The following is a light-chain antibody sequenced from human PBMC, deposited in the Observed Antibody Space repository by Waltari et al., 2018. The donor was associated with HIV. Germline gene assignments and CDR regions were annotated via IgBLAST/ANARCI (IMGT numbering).Light chain of an antibody. J-gene: IGLJ3*02. CDR2: RNY. CDR1: TSNVETQW. V-gene: IGLV1-47*01. Sequence: QSVLTQPPSASGAPGQTVTISCSGSTSNVETQWVYWYQQLPGMAPKLLIYRNYQRPSGVPDRFSSSKSGASASLIISGLRSEDEADYFCGVWDSTLKQWLFGGRTKLTVL. CDR3: GVWDSTLKQWL.